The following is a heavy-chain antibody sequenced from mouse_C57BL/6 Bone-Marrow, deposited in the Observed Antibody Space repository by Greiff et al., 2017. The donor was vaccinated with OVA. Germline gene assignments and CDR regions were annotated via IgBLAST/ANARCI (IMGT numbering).Heavy chain of an antibody. CDR2: IWSGGST. D-gene: IGHD2-2*01. J-gene: IGHJ2*01. V-gene: IGHV2-2*01. Sequence: VKLMESGPGLVQPSQSLSITCTVSGFSLTSYGVHWVRQSPGKGLEWLGVIWSGGSTDYNAAFISRLSISKDNSKSQVFFKMNSLQADDTAIYYCARNCGGGYDYFDYWGQGTTLTVSS. CDR3: ARNCGGGYDYFDY. CDR1: GFSLTSYG.